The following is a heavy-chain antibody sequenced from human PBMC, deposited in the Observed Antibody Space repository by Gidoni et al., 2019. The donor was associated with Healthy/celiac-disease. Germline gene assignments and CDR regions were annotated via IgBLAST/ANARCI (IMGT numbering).Heavy chain of an antibody. V-gene: IGHV3-21*01. CDR2: ISSISRYI. CDR3: ASIAAHTPYYYYMDV. CDR1: GFTVISYS. J-gene: IGHJ6*03. D-gene: IGHD6-6*01. Sequence: EVQLVESGGGLVKPGGSLELSVEASGFTVISYSMNWVRQAPGKGLEGVSSISSISRYISYADSVKGRFTIASDNAKNSLYLQMNSLRAEDTAVYYCASIAAHTPYYYYMDVWGKGTMVTVSS.